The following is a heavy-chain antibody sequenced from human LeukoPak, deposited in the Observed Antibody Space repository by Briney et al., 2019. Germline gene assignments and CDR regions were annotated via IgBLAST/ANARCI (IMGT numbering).Heavy chain of an antibody. Sequence: PSETLSLSCTLSGGTFSSYYWSWIRQPPGKGLEWIGYIYYSGSTNYNPALKSRVTISVDTTKNQFSLKLSSVTDADTAVYYCARIHYGGNSGWFDPWGQGTLVTVSS. CDR2: IYYSGST. D-gene: IGHD4-23*01. J-gene: IGHJ5*02. V-gene: IGHV4-59*01. CDR3: ARIHYGGNSGWFDP. CDR1: GGTFSSYY.